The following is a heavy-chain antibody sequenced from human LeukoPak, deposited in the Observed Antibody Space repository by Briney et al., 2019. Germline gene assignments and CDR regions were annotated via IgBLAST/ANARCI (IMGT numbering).Heavy chain of an antibody. CDR3: ARQGWRWCTCYRFDC. CDR1: GYTFTSYG. V-gene: IGHV1-18*01. CDR2: ISAYNGNT. Sequence: ASVKVSCKASGYTFTSYGISWVRQAPGQGLEWMGWISAYNGNTNYAQMLQGRVTMTTDTSTSTAYMELRSLRSDDTAVYYCARQGWRWCTCYRFDCWGQGTLVTVSS. D-gene: IGHD2-8*02. J-gene: IGHJ4*02.